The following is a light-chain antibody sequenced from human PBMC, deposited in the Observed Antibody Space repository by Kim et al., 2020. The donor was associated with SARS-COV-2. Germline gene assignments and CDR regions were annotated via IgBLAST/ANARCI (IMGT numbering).Light chain of an antibody. CDR2: DVS. V-gene: IGLV2-14*01. CDR3: SSYTSSSTYV. J-gene: IGLJ1*01. Sequence: QSALTQPASVSGSPGQSITISCTGTSSDVGVYNYVSWYQQHPGKAPKLMIYDVSKRPSGVSNRFSGSKSGNTASLTISGLQAEDEADYYCSSYTSSSTYVFGSGTKVT. CDR1: SSDVGVYNY.